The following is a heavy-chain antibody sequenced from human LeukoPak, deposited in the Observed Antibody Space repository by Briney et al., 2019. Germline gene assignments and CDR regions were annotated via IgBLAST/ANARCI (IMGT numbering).Heavy chain of an antibody. J-gene: IGHJ4*02. CDR3: ASSGIAVAGHGAY. V-gene: IGHV4-34*01. CDR1: GGSFSGYY. Sequence: SETLSLTCAVYGGSFSGYYWSWIRQPPGKGLEWIGEINHSGGTNYNPSLKSRVTISVDTSKNQFSLKLSSVTAADTAVYYCASSGIAVAGHGAYWGQGTLVTVSS. D-gene: IGHD6-19*01. CDR2: INHSGGT.